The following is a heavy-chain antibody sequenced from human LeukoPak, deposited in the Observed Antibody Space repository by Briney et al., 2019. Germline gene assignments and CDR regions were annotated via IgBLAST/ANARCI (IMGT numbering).Heavy chain of an antibody. J-gene: IGHJ6*02. CDR1: GFTFSSYS. CDR3: AKDGQEWLRHPRYGMDV. CDR2: IYSGGST. Sequence: GGSLRLSCAASGFTFSSYSMNWVRQAPGKGLEWVSVIYSGGSTYYADSVKGRFTISRDNSKNTLYLQMNSLRAEDTAVYYCAKDGQEWLRHPRYGMDVWGQGTTVTVSS. V-gene: IGHV3-66*01. D-gene: IGHD5-12*01.